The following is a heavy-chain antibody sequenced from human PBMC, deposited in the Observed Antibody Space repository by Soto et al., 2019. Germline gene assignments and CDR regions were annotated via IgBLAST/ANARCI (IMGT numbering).Heavy chain of an antibody. CDR3: ARGMVVVVPAAITGGWFDP. J-gene: IGHJ5*02. CDR1: GGTFSSYA. CDR2: IIPIFGTA. V-gene: IGHV1-69*13. D-gene: IGHD2-2*01. Sequence: GASVKVSCKASGGTFSSYAISWVRQAPGQGLEWMGGIIPIFGTANYAQKFQGRVTITADESTSTAYMELSGLRSEDTAVYYCARGMVVVVPAAITGGWFDPWGQGTLVTVSS.